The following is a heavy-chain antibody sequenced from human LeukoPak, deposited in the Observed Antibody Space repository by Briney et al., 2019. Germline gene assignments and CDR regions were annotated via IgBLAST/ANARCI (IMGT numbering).Heavy chain of an antibody. J-gene: IGHJ4*02. CDR3: CGSGWFAGPFGY. Sequence: SETLSLTCTVSGGSISNYYWSWIRQPPGKGLEWIGYIYYSGSTNYNPSLKSRVTISVDTSKNQFSLKLTSVTAADTAVYYCCGSGWFAGPFGYWGQGALVTVSS. CDR2: IYYSGST. CDR1: GGSISNYY. V-gene: IGHV4-59*03. D-gene: IGHD6-19*01.